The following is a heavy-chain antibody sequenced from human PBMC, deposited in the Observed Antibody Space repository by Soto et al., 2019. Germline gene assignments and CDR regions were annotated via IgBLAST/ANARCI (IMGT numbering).Heavy chain of an antibody. Sequence: GESLKISCKGSGYSFTSYWIGWVRQMPGKGLEWMGIIYPGDSDTRYSPSFQGQVTISADKSISTAYLQWSSLKASETAMYYCDRTSGYSGTKENAFDIWGQGTMVTVSS. CDR2: IYPGDSDT. CDR1: GYSFTSYW. D-gene: IGHD1-26*01. V-gene: IGHV5-51*01. J-gene: IGHJ3*02. CDR3: DRTSGYSGTKENAFDI.